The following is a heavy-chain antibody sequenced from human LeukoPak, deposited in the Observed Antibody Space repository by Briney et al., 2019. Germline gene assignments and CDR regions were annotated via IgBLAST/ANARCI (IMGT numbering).Heavy chain of an antibody. CDR2: INWNGGST. J-gene: IGHJ6*03. D-gene: IGHD2-21*02. CDR1: GFTFDDYG. CDR3: AREAYCGGDCYPRLYYYYYYMDV. V-gene: IGHV3-20*04. Sequence: GGSLRLSCAASGFTFDDYGMSWVRQAPGKGLEWVSGINWNGGSTGYADSVKGRLTISRDNAKNSLYLQMNSLRAEDTALYYCAREAYCGGDCYPRLYYYYYYMDVWGKGTTVTVSS.